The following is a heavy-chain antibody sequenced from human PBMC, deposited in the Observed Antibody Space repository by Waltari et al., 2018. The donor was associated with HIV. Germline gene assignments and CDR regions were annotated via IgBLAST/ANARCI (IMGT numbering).Heavy chain of an antibody. V-gene: IGHV3-48*01. CDR3: ARDRNSRGAFEI. Sequence: EVQLVESGGGLVQPGGSLRLSCAASGFSFRTYSMSWFRRAPGKGLEWVSYISTSSSTIYYADSVKGRFTISRDNAKNSLYLQMNSLRAEDTAVYYCARDRNSRGAFEIWGQGTMVTVSS. CDR1: GFSFRTYS. J-gene: IGHJ3*02. CDR2: ISTSSSTI. D-gene: IGHD5-18*01.